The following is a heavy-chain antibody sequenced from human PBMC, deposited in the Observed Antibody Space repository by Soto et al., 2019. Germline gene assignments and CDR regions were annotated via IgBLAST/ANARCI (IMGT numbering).Heavy chain of an antibody. Sequence: EVQLLESGGGVVQPGGSLRLSCEASGFNFKKFAMGWVRQAPGEGLEWVSGISCCGGSTSYADSVKGRFTLARDDSKNTLSLHLNSQRFEETARYFCAKDDGEQWLIPQLDYWGQGTLVTVS. CDR2: ISCCGGST. CDR1: GFNFKKFA. D-gene: IGHD6-19*01. V-gene: IGHV3-23*01. J-gene: IGHJ4*02. CDR3: AKDDGEQWLIPQLDY.